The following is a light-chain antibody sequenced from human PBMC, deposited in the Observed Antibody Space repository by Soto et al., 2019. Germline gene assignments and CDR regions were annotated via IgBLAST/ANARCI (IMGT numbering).Light chain of an antibody. CDR3: KQYSRAPLT. CDR1: QSVSDNY. Sequence: EIVLTQSPFTLSLAPGERSTLSCRASQSVSDNYLAWYQQKPGQAPRLVISGASSRTTGIPASFSASGSGTDFTLPISRLEPEDFAVYYCKQYSRAPLTFGQGTKVDIK. J-gene: IGKJ1*01. CDR2: GAS. V-gene: IGKV3-20*01.